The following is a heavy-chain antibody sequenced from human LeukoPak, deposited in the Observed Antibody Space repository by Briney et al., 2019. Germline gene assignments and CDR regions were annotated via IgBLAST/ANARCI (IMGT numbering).Heavy chain of an antibody. V-gene: IGHV4-34*01. CDR3: ARGGGILTGYYRAPNWFDP. CDR2: INHSGST. CDR1: GGSFSGYY. D-gene: IGHD3-9*01. Sequence: PSETLSLTCAVYGGSFSGYYWSWIRQPPGKGLEWIGEINHSGSTNYNPSLKSRVTISVDTSKNQFSLKLSSVTAADTAVYYCARGGGILTGYYRAPNWFDPWGQGTLVTVSS. J-gene: IGHJ5*02.